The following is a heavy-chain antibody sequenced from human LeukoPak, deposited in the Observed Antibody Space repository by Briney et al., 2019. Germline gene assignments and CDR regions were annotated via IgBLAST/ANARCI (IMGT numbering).Heavy chain of an antibody. Sequence: SETLSLTCTVSGGSVSSGDYYWSWIRQPPGKGLEWIGNIYYRGTTNYSPSLKSRVTISVDTSKNQFSLKLSSVTAADTAVYYCARLWFGEFYFDYWGQGTLVTVSS. CDR2: IYYRGTT. V-gene: IGHV4-30-4*01. D-gene: IGHD3-10*01. CDR1: GGSVSSGDYY. CDR3: ARLWFGEFYFDY. J-gene: IGHJ4*02.